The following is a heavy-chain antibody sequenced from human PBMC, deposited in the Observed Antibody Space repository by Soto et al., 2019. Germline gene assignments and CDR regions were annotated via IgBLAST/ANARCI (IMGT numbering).Heavy chain of an antibody. V-gene: IGHV1-3*01. Sequence: QVQLVQSGAEVKKPGASVKVSCKASGYTFTSYAMHWVRQAPGQRLEWMGWINAGNGNTKYSQKFKGRVTITRDTSASTAYMELSSLRSEDTAVYYCAGDSQAWLDESYDYWGQGTLVTVSS. CDR1: GYTFTSYA. CDR3: AGDSQAWLDESYDY. J-gene: IGHJ4*02. D-gene: IGHD5-12*01. CDR2: INAGNGNT.